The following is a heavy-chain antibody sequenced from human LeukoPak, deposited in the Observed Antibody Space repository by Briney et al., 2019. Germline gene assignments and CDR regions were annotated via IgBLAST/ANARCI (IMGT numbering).Heavy chain of an antibody. J-gene: IGHJ4*02. D-gene: IGHD3-10*01. CDR3: ARVYSMVRQYFDY. CDR2: INYSGST. V-gene: IGHV4-39*07. Sequence: KPSETLSLTCTVSGGSISSSSYYWGWIRQPPGKGLEWIGSINYSGSTYYNPSLKSRVTISVDTSKNQFSLKLSSVTAADTAVYYCARVYSMVRQYFDYWGQGTLVTVSS. CDR1: GGSISSSSYY.